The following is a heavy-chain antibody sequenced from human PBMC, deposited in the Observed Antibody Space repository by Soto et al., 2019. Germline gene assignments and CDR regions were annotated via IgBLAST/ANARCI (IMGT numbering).Heavy chain of an antibody. D-gene: IGHD3-10*01. Sequence: EVQLVESGGGLVQPGRSLRLSCAASGFTFEDYAMHWVRQAPGKGLEWVSGITWNSGRIGYADSVKGRFTISRDNAKNSLYLQMNSLRAEDRALYYCEKERGGRNYYGMDVWGQVTTVTVSS. CDR2: ITWNSGRI. J-gene: IGHJ6*02. CDR3: EKERGGRNYYGMDV. V-gene: IGHV3-9*01. CDR1: GFTFEDYA.